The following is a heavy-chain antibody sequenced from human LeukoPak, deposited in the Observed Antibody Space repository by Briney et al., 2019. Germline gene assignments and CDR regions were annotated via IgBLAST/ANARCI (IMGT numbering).Heavy chain of an antibody. D-gene: IGHD3-22*01. J-gene: IGHJ6*04. CDR1: GFTVSGNY. CDR3: TRDEDYYDSSGPDV. Sequence: PGESLKISCAASGFTVSGNYMSWVRQAPGKGLEWVSVIYSDDRTYYADSVKGRFTISRDNSKNTLYLQMNSLRAEDTAVYYCTRDEDYYDSSGPDVWGKGTTVTVSS. CDR2: IYSDDRT. V-gene: IGHV3-53*01.